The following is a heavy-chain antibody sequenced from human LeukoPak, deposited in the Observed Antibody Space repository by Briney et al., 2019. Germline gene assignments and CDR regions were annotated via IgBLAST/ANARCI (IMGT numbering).Heavy chain of an antibody. CDR1: GFTFSSYE. V-gene: IGHV3-48*03. Sequence: GGSLRLSCVASGFTFSSYEMNWVRQAPGKGLEWLSYITSSDSTTHYADSVKGRFTISRDDAQNSLYLQMNSLRVEDTAVYYCARGPSGYHNTGGQGTLVTVSS. CDR2: ITSSDSTT. CDR3: ARGPSGYHNT. D-gene: IGHD5-12*01. J-gene: IGHJ4*02.